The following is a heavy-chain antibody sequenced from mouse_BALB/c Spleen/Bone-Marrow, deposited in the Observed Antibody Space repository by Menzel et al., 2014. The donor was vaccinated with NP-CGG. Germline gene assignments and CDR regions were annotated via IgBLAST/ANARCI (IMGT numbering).Heavy chain of an antibody. J-gene: IGHJ3*01. Sequence: EVKLVESGPGLVKPSQSLSLTCIVTGYSITRDYAWNWIRQFPGNKLEWMGYISYSGSTTYNPSLESRISITRDTSKNQFFLQLNSVTTEDTATYYCARSSSYDYDVGFAYWGQGTLVPVSA. D-gene: IGHD2-4*01. V-gene: IGHV3-2*02. CDR3: ARSSSYDYDVGFAY. CDR1: GYSITRDYA. CDR2: ISYSGST.